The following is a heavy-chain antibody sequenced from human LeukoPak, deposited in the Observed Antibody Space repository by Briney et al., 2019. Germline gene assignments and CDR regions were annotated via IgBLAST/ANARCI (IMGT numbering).Heavy chain of an antibody. J-gene: IGHJ3*02. D-gene: IGHD6-25*01. CDR2: IWYDGSNK. V-gene: IGHV3-33*01. Sequence: GGSLRLSCAASGFTFSSYGMHWVRQAPGKGLEWVAVIWYDGSNKYYADSVKGRFTISRDNSKNTLYLQMNSLRAEDTAVYYCARWKSSGGPLGVFDIWGQGTMVTVSS. CDR3: ARWKSSGGPLGVFDI. CDR1: GFTFSSYG.